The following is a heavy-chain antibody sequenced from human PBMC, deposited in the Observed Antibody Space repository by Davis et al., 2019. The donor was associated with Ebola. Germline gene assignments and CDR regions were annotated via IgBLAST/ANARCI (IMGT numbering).Heavy chain of an antibody. D-gene: IGHD3-3*01. J-gene: IGHJ6*02. CDR3: ARDLLRFLEWLHNIYYYYGMDI. V-gene: IGHV1-18*01. CDR2: ISAYNGDT. CDR1: GYTFTSYG. Sequence: ASVKVSCKASGYTFTSYGISWVRQAPGQGLEWMGWISAYNGDTIYAQKLQGRVTMTTDTSTSTASMELKSLRSDDTAVYYCARDLLRFLEWLHNIYYYYGMDIWGQGTTVTVSS.